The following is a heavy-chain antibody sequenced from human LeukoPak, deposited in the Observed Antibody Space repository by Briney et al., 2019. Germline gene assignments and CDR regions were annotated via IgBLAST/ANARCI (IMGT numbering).Heavy chain of an antibody. D-gene: IGHD1-26*01. V-gene: IGHV3-53*05. CDR1: GFTVSSNY. CDR3: ARDLSERYSTDY. Sequence: GGSLRLSCAASGFTVSSNYMSWVRQAPGKGLEWVAFISWDGNTKYYADSVKGRFTISRDNSQNTLDLQMNSLRTEDTAVYYCARDLSERYSTDYWGQGTLVTVSS. J-gene: IGHJ4*02. CDR2: ISWDGNTK.